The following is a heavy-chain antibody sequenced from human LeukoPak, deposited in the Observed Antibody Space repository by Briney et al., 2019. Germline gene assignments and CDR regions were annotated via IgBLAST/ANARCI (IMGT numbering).Heavy chain of an antibody. CDR2: IYPGDSDT. V-gene: IGHV5-51*01. CDR3: ARQAYGSGSYSPH. CDR1: GYSFTSFW. D-gene: IGHD3-10*01. Sequence: GESLKISSKGSGYSFTSFWIGWVRQMPGKGLEWMGIIYPGDSDTRYSPSFQGQVTISADKSISTAYLQWSSLKASDTAMYYCARQAYGSGSYSPHWGQGTLVTVSS. J-gene: IGHJ4*02.